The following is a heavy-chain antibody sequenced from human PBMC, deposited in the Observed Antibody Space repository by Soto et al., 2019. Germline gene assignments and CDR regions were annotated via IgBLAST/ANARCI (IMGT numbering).Heavy chain of an antibody. Sequence: GGSLRLSCAASGFTFSSYAMSWVRQAPGKGLEWVSAISGSGGSTYYADSVKGRFTISRDNSKNTLYLQMKSLRAEDTAVYYCAKEAEGLRYFDWLPPIIDYWGQGTLVTVSS. CDR3: AKEAEGLRYFDWLPPIIDY. V-gene: IGHV3-23*01. CDR2: ISGSGGST. CDR1: GFTFSSYA. D-gene: IGHD3-9*01. J-gene: IGHJ4*02.